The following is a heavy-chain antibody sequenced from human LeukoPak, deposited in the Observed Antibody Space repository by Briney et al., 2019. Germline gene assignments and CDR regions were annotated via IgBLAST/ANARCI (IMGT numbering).Heavy chain of an antibody. CDR2: IRSDGINK. CDR3: AKLGKTENYYCSGRVSYYYYMDV. D-gene: IGHD3-10*01. CDR1: GFTFSSYG. Sequence: GGSLRLSCAASGFTFSSYGMHWVRQAPGKGLEWVAFIRSDGINKYYADSVKGRFTISRDNSKNTLYLQMSSLRTEDTTVYYSAKLGKTENYYCSGRVSYYYYMDVWGKGTTVTISS. V-gene: IGHV3-30*02. J-gene: IGHJ6*03.